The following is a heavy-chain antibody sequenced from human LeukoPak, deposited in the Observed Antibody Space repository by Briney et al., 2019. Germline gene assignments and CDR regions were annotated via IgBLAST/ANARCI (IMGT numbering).Heavy chain of an antibody. CDR3: ARNADDSSSYPYFDY. CDR1: GGSISNHY. J-gene: IGHJ4*02. Sequence: KPSETLSLTCTVSGGSISNHYWSWIRQPPGRELEWIGYIYHSGSTNYNPSLKSRVTISVDTSKNQFSLKLSSVTAADTAVYYCARNADDSSSYPYFDYWGQGTLVTVSS. V-gene: IGHV4-59*11. D-gene: IGHD3-22*01. CDR2: IYHSGST.